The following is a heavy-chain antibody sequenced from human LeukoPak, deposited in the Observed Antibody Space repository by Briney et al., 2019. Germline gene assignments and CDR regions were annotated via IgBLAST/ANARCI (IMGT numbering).Heavy chain of an antibody. J-gene: IGHJ3*02. CDR3: AKSYYDSRGYYYGGGVFDI. V-gene: IGHV1-69*13. CDR1: GGTFDNYA. D-gene: IGHD3-22*01. CDR2: IIPIFGET. Sequence: SVKVSCKASGGTFDNYAISWVRQAPGQGLEWMGGIIPIFGETNYAQRFQGRVTITADESTGTAYMELSSLRSEDTAVYYCAKSYYDSRGYYYGGGVFDIWGQGTMATVSS.